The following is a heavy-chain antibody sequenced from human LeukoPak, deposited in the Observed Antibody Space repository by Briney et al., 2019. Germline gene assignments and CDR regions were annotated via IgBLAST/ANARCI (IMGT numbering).Heavy chain of an antibody. CDR3: AKSNSGWSIFDY. CDR2: TNGGGSST. Sequence: GSLRLSCAASGFIFSTYAMGWVRQAPGKGLEWVSGTNGGGSSTYYADSVKGRFTISRDNSHNTLYLQMNSLRAEDTAVYYCAKSNSGWSIFDYWGQGTLVTVSS. V-gene: IGHV3-23*01. CDR1: GFIFSTYA. J-gene: IGHJ4*02. D-gene: IGHD6-19*01.